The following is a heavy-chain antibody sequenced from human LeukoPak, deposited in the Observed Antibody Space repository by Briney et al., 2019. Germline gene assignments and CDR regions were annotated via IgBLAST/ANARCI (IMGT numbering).Heavy chain of an antibody. V-gene: IGHV3-23*01. D-gene: IGHD3-22*01. Sequence: GGSLRLSCAASGFTFSIYATAWVRQAPGKGLEWVSGISGSGDSTYYADSVKGRFTISRDNSKNTLYLQMNSLRAEDTATYYCAKDLDSSGSRFDYWGQGPLVTVSS. CDR3: AKDLDSSGSRFDY. CDR2: ISGSGDST. CDR1: GFTFSIYA. J-gene: IGHJ4*02.